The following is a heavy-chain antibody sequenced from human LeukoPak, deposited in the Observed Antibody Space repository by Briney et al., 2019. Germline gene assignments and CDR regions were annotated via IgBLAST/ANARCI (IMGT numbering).Heavy chain of an antibody. CDR2: TYYRSKWYN. Sequence: SQTLSLTCAISGDSVSSNSAAWNWIRQSRSRGLEWLGRTYYRSKWYNDYAVSVKSRITINPDTSNNQFSLQLSSVTPQDTAVYYCARDPLDYNDSSGNGIDVWGQGTTVTVSS. CDR3: ARDPLDYNDSSGNGIDV. CDR1: GDSVSSNSAA. V-gene: IGHV6-1*01. D-gene: IGHD3-22*01. J-gene: IGHJ6*02.